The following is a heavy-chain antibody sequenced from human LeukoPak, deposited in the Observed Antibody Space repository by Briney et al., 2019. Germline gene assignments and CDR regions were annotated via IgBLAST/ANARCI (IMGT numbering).Heavy chain of an antibody. D-gene: IGHD3-10*01. J-gene: IGHJ5*02. Sequence: ASVKVSCKASGYTFTGYYMHWVRQAPGQGLEWMGWINANSGGTNYAQKFQGRVTMTRDTSISTAYMELSRLRSDDTAVYYCARGASGSYFSWLDPWGQGTLVTVSS. CDR3: ARGASGSYFSWLDP. CDR1: GYTFTGYY. V-gene: IGHV1-2*02. CDR2: INANSGGT.